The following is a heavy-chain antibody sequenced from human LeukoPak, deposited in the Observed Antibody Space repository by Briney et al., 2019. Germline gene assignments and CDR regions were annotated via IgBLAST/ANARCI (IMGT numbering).Heavy chain of an antibody. Sequence: SGPTLVNPTQTLTLTCTFSGFSLSTSGVGVGWIRQPPGKALEWLALIYWDDDKRYSPSLKSRLTITKDTSKNQVVLTMTNMDPVDTATYYCAHSRREGDFDWLLLYYFDYWGQGTLVTVSS. CDR1: GFSLSTSGVG. D-gene: IGHD3-9*01. V-gene: IGHV2-5*02. CDR2: IYWDDDK. CDR3: AHSRREGDFDWLLLYYFDY. J-gene: IGHJ4*02.